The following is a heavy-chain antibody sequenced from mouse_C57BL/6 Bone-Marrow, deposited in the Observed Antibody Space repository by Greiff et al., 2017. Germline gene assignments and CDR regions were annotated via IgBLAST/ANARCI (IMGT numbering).Heavy chain of an antibody. Sequence: VKLQESDAELVKPGASVKISCKVSGYTFTDHTIHWMKQRPEQGLEWIGYIYPRDGSTKYNEKFKGKATLTADKSSSTAYMQLNSLTSEDSAVYFCARGGYYYGSSYYFDYWGQGTTLTVSS. CDR3: ARGGYYYGSSYYFDY. CDR1: GYTFTDHT. V-gene: IGHV1-78*01. D-gene: IGHD1-1*01. CDR2: IYPRDGST. J-gene: IGHJ2*01.